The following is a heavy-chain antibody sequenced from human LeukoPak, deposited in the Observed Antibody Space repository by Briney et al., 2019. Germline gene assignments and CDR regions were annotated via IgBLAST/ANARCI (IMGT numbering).Heavy chain of an antibody. D-gene: IGHD6-13*01. CDR1: GYTFTSYG. CDR3: AIDARVAEYSSSWYKAFDY. J-gene: IGHJ4*02. CDR2: ISAYNGNT. V-gene: IGHV1-18*01. Sequence: ASVKVSCKASGYTFTSYGISWVRQAPGQGLEWMGWISAYNGNTNYAQKLQGRVTMTTDTSTSTAYLELRSLRSDDTAVYYCAIDARVAEYSSSWYKAFDYWGQRTLVTVSS.